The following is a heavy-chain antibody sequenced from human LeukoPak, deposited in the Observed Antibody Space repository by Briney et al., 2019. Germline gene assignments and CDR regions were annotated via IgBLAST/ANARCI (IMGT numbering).Heavy chain of an antibody. Sequence: GGSLRLSCAASGFTFSSYEMNWVRQAPGKGLEWVGNIKQDGSERNYVDSVKGRFTISRDNAKKSLYLQMDSLRAKDAAVYYCARDWGAYYHFFDYWGQGTLVTVSS. J-gene: IGHJ4*02. CDR3: ARDWGAYYHFFDY. CDR1: GFTFSSYE. CDR2: IKQDGSER. V-gene: IGHV3-7*01. D-gene: IGHD3-22*01.